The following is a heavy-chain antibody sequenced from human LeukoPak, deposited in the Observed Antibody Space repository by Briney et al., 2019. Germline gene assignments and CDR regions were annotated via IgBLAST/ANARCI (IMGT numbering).Heavy chain of an antibody. CDR3: ARVGSDYYGSGSYGSMDY. CDR2: IYNSGTT. Sequence: SETLSLTCTVSGGSISSYYWNWIRQPPGKGLEWIGYIYNSGTTNYNPSLKSRVTISVDTSKNQFSLKLSSVTAADTAVYYCARVGSDYYGSGSYGSMDYWGQGTLVTVSS. V-gene: IGHV4-59*08. D-gene: IGHD3-10*01. CDR1: GGSISSYY. J-gene: IGHJ4*02.